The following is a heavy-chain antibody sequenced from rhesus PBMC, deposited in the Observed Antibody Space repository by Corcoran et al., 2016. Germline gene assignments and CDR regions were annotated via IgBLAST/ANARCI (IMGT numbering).Heavy chain of an antibody. CDR2: ITYSGST. Sequence: QVQLQESGPGLVQPSETLSLPCAVSCYSISSGYYWSWLRPPPGKGLEWIGYITYSGSTSYNPSLKSRVTISRDTSKNQFSLKLSSVTAADTAVYYCARDSLGGFDYWGQGVLVTISS. D-gene: IGHD3-34*01. V-gene: IGHV4-122*02. CDR3: ARDSLGGFDY. J-gene: IGHJ4*01. CDR1: CYSISSGYY.